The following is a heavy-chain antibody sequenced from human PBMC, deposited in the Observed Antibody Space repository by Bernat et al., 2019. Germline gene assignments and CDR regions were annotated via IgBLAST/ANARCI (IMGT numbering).Heavy chain of an antibody. V-gene: IGHV4-39*01. CDR1: GDSISSSSYY. Sequence: QLQLQESGPGLVKPSETLSLTCTVSGDSISSSSYYWGWIRQPPGKGLEWIGSIYYSGSTYYNPSLKSRVTISVDTSKNQFSLKLSSVTAAETAVYDCARVAPHWGDIWGQGTMGTVSS. J-gene: IGHJ3*02. CDR3: ARVAPHWGDI. D-gene: IGHD7-27*01. CDR2: IYYSGST.